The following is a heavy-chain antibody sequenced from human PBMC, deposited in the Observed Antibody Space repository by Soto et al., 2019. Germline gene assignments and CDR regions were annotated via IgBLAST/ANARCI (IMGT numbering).Heavy chain of an antibody. J-gene: IGHJ4*02. CDR3: VRDSTFWSLDD. D-gene: IGHD2-2*01. V-gene: IGHV3-72*01. CDR2: VRNKANSYST. Sequence: EVQLVESGGGLVQPGGSLRLSCVVSGFTFSDHYMDWVRQAPGKGLEYIGRVRNKANSYSTEYAASVKGRFTISRDDSKNSLYLQMNSLKQEDTAVYYCVRDSTFWSLDDWGQGTLVTVSS. CDR1: GFTFSDHY.